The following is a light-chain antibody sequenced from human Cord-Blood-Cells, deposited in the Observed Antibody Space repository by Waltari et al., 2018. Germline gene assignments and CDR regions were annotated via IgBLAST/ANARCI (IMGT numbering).Light chain of an antibody. J-gene: IGLJ3*02. V-gene: IGLV2-14*03. CDR3: SSYTSSSTWV. CDR2: DVS. CDR1: SSDVGGYNY. Sequence: QSALTQPASVSGSPGQSITLSCPGTSSDVGGYNYDSCYQQHPGKAPKLMIYDVSNRPSGVSNRFSGSKSGNTASLTISGLQAEDEADYYCSSYTSSSTWVFGGGTKLTVL.